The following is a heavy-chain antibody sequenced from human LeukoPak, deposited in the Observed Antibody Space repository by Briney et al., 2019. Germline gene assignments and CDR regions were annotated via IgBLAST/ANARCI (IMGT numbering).Heavy chain of an antibody. J-gene: IGHJ4*02. Sequence: GGSPRLSCAASGFTFSSYSMNWVRQAPGKGLEWVSSISSSSSYIYYADSVKGRFTISRDNAKNSLYLQMNSLRAEDTAVYYCARDLHSSGWNDNTLDYWGQGTLVTVSS. D-gene: IGHD6-19*01. V-gene: IGHV3-21*01. CDR2: ISSSSSYI. CDR1: GFTFSSYS. CDR3: ARDLHSSGWNDNTLDY.